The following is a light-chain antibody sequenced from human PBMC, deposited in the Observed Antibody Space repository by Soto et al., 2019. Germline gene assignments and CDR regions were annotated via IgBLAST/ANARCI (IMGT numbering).Light chain of an antibody. V-gene: IGLV2-14*01. Sequence: QSALTQPASVSGSPGQSITISCTGTSSDVGGYNYVSWYQHLPGKAPKLIIYYVSNRPSGVSDRFSGSKSGNTASLTISGPQAEDEADYYCSSHASSRTLVFGLGTKVTVL. CDR3: SSHASSRTLV. CDR1: SSDVGGYNY. J-gene: IGLJ1*01. CDR2: YVS.